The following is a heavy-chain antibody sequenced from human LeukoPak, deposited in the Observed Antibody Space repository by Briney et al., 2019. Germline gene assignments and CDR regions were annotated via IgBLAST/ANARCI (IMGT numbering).Heavy chain of an antibody. CDR3: AKAPCSSTSCYIYNFDY. Sequence: PGGSLRLSCAASGFTSSSYAMHWVRQAPGKGLEWVAVISYDGSNKYYADSVKGRFTISRDNSKNTLYLQMNSLRAEDTAVYYCAKAPCSSTSCYIYNFDYWGQGTLVTVSS. CDR1: GFTSSSYA. CDR2: ISYDGSNK. D-gene: IGHD2-2*02. V-gene: IGHV3-30-3*01. J-gene: IGHJ4*02.